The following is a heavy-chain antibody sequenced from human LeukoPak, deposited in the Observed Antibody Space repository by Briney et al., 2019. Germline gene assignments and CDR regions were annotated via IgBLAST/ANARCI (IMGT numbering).Heavy chain of an antibody. V-gene: IGHV4-34*01. CDR3: ARKLGSGWYIPRNNWFDP. CDR2: INHSGST. D-gene: IGHD6-19*01. Sequence: SETLSLTCAVYGGSFSGYYWSWIRQPPGKGLEWIGEINHSGSTNYNPSLKSRVTISVDTSKNQFSLKLSSVTAADTAVYYCARKLGSGWYIPRNNWFDPWGRGTLVTVSS. CDR1: GGSFSGYY. J-gene: IGHJ5*02.